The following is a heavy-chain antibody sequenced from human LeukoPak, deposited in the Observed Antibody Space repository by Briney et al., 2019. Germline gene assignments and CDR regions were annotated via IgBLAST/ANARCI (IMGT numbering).Heavy chain of an antibody. D-gene: IGHD5-24*01. Sequence: ASVKVSCKVSGYTLTELSMHWVRQAPGKGFEWMGRFDPEKGETIYAQKFQGRVTMTEDTSTDTAYMELSSLRSEDTAVYYCARDVSRDGRMDVWGKGTTVTISS. CDR1: GYTLTELS. CDR2: FDPEKGET. V-gene: IGHV1-24*01. CDR3: ARDVSRDGRMDV. J-gene: IGHJ6*04.